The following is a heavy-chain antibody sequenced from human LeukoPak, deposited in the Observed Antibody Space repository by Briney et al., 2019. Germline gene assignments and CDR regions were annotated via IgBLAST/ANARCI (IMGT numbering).Heavy chain of an antibody. CDR3: ARHGVTEGCLDY. CDR2: IYYSGSA. V-gene: IGHV4-59*08. CDR1: GGSITSYY. Sequence: SETLSLTCSVSGGSITSYYWSWFRQPPGKGLEWIGYIYYSGSANYNPSLKSRVTISVDTSKNQFSLKLTSVTAADTAVYYCARHGVTEGCLDYWGQRTLVTVSS. J-gene: IGHJ4*02. D-gene: IGHD2-21*02.